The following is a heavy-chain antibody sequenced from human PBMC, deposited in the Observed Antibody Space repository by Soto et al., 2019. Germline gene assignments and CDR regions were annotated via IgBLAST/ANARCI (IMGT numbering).Heavy chain of an antibody. D-gene: IGHD3-9*01. V-gene: IGHV3-73*01. CDR1: GFTFSGSA. Sequence: GGSLRLSCAASGFTFSGSAMHWVRQASGKGLEWVGRIRSKANSYATAYAASVKGRFTISRDDSKNTAYLQMNSLKTEETAVYYCTSRDKDEYYDILTGPYAFDIWGQGTMVTVSS. CDR3: TSRDKDEYYDILTGPYAFDI. CDR2: IRSKANSYAT. J-gene: IGHJ3*02.